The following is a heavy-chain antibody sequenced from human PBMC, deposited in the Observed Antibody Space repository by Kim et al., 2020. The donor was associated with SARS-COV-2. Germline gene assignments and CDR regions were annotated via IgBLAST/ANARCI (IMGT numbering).Heavy chain of an antibody. V-gene: IGHV4-39*07. J-gene: IGHJ3*02. CDR1: GASISVSGYY. Sequence: SETLSLTCTLSGASISVSGYYWGCIRQTPGKGLDWIGSVYYSGATYDNPSLTSRVTISVDASKNQFSLKLTSVTAADTALYFCARGVVRGDNAFDIWGQG. CDR2: VYYSGAT. CDR3: ARGVVRGDNAFDI. D-gene: IGHD3-10*01.